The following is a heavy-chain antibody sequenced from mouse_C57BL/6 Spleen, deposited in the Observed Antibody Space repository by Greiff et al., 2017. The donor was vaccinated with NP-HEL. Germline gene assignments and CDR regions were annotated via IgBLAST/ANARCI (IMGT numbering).Heavy chain of an antibody. CDR2: ISDGGSYT. CDR1: GFTFSSYA. Sequence: EVMLVESGGGLVKPGGSLKLSCAASGFTFSSYAMSWVRQTPEKRLEWVATISDGGSYTYYPDNVKGRFTISRDNAKNNLYLQMSHLKSEDTAMYYCARGGGYDGVAYWGQGTLVTVSA. V-gene: IGHV5-4*03. D-gene: IGHD2-2*01. CDR3: ARGGGYDGVAY. J-gene: IGHJ3*01.